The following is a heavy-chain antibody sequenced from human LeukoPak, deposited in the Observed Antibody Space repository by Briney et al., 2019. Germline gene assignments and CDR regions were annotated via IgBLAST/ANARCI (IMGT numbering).Heavy chain of an antibody. Sequence: SVKVSCMASGGTFSSYAISWVRQAPGQGLEWMGRIIPILGIANYAQKFQGRVTITADKSTSTAYMELSSLRSEGSAVYYCARARSMITFGGVILYYYGMDVWGQGTTVTVSS. D-gene: IGHD3-16*01. J-gene: IGHJ6*02. V-gene: IGHV1-69*04. CDR3: ARARSMITFGGVILYYYGMDV. CDR2: IIPILGIA. CDR1: GGTFSSYA.